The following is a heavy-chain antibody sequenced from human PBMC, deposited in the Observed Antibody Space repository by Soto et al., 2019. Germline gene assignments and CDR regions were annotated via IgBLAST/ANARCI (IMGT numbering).Heavy chain of an antibody. V-gene: IGHV3-21*01. Sequence: VQLVESGGGLVKPGGSLRLSCAASGFTFSSYSMNWVRQAPGKGLEWVSSISSSSSYIYYADSVKGRFTISRDNAKNSLYLQMNSLRAEDTAVYYCERDNGAGYSPYDYGMDVWGQVTTVTVSS. CDR2: ISSSSSYI. CDR1: GFTFSSYS. J-gene: IGHJ6*02. CDR3: ERDNGAGYSPYDYGMDV. D-gene: IGHD3-9*01.